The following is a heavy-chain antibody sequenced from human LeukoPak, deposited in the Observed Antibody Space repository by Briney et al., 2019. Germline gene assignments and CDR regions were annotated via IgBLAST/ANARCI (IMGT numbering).Heavy chain of an antibody. Sequence: PSETLSLTCTVSGGAISNYYWSWIRQSAGKGLEWIGQIYGSGGTNYNPSLKSRVTMSTDRSKNQISLRLSSVTAADTAIYYCARHLNTVMVKAHFDYWGQGTLVTVSS. J-gene: IGHJ4*02. V-gene: IGHV4-4*07. CDR2: IYGSGGT. CDR3: ARHLNTVMVKAHFDY. D-gene: IGHD5-18*01. CDR1: GGAISNYY.